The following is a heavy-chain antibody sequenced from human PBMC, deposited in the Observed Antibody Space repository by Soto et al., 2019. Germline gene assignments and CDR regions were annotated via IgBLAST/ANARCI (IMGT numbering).Heavy chain of an antibody. J-gene: IGHJ5*02. Sequence: QVTLKESGPVLVKPTETLTLTCTVSGFSLSNARMGVSWIRQPPGKALEWLAHIFSNDEKSYSTSLKSRLTISKDTSKSQVVLTMTNMDPVDTATYYCARISITMVRGVIITWGNWFDPWGQGTLVTVSS. V-gene: IGHV2-26*01. CDR3: ARISITMVRGVIITWGNWFDP. CDR2: IFSNDEK. CDR1: GFSLSNARMG. D-gene: IGHD3-10*01.